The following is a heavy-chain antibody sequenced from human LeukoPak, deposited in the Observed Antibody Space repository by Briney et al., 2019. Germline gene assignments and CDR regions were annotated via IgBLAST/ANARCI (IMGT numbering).Heavy chain of an antibody. CDR1: GDSVSSNSAA. V-gene: IGHV6-1*01. D-gene: IGHD5-18*01. J-gene: IGHJ6*03. CDR2: TYYRSKWYN. Sequence: SQTLSLTCAISGDSVSSNSAAWNWIRQSPSRGLEWLGRTYYRSKWYNDYAVSVKSRITINPDTSKNQFSLQLNSVTPEDTAVYYCARIRSHSYGYHYYYYMDVWGKGTTVTVSS. CDR3: ARIRSHSYGYHYYYYMDV.